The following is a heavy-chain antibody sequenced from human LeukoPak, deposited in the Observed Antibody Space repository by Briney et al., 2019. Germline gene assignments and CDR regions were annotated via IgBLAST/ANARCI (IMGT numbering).Heavy chain of an antibody. CDR1: GGSISTYY. CDR3: ASTSGYCSGGNCYSAFDY. J-gene: IGHJ4*02. V-gene: IGHV4-59*01. Sequence: PSETLSLTCTVSGGSISTYYWNWIRQPPGKGVEWIGYIYYSGSTNYNPSLKIRLTISVDTSNNQFSLKLSSVTAADTAVYYCASTSGYCSGGNCYSAFDYWGQGTLVTVSS. CDR2: IYYSGST. D-gene: IGHD2-15*01.